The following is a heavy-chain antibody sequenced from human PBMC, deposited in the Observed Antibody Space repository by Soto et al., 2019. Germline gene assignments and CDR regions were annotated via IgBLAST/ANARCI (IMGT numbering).Heavy chain of an antibody. J-gene: IGHJ4*02. Sequence: SVKVSCKAPGGTFSSYAISWVRQAPGQGLEWMGGIIPIFGTANYAQKFQGRVTITADESTSTAYMELSSLRSEDTAVYYCARYHSYGYYFDYWGQGTLVTVSS. CDR2: IIPIFGTA. D-gene: IGHD5-18*01. CDR1: GGTFSSYA. CDR3: ARYHSYGYYFDY. V-gene: IGHV1-69*13.